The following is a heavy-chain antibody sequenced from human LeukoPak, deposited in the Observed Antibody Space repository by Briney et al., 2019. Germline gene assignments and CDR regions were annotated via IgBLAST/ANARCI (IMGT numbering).Heavy chain of an antibody. D-gene: IGHD3-22*01. J-gene: IGHJ4*02. V-gene: IGHV4-59*01. Sequence: SETLSLTCTVSGSMYNYYWSWIRQPPGKGLEWIGYVYYSGSTNYSPSLNSRVTISIDTSKNKFSLKLTSVTAADTAVYYCAREPKVTYYYDSSGLYYFDYWGQGTLVTVSS. CDR2: VYYSGST. CDR1: GSMYNYY. CDR3: AREPKVTYYYDSSGLYYFDY.